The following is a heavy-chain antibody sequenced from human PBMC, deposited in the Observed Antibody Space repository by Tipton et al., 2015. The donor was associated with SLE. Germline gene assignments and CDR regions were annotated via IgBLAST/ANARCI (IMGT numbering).Heavy chain of an antibody. V-gene: IGHV4-4*07. Sequence: TLSLTCTVSGDSVGTNYWIWIRQPAGKGLEWIGRLYGSGSPTHYNPPLEGRVTVSVDTSQNQVSLKLTSVTAADTAVYYCARIRPGHGDPFDFWGQGTLVTVSS. D-gene: IGHD4-17*01. CDR1: GDSVGTNY. CDR3: ARIRPGHGDPFDF. CDR2: LYGSGSPT. J-gene: IGHJ4*02.